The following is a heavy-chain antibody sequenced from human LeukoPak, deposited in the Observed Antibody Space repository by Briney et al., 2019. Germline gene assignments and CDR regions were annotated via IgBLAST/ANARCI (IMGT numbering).Heavy chain of an antibody. Sequence: GGSLILSCAASGFTFGSYSMHWVRQAPGKGLEWVAVISYDGRNTYYAKSVKGRFTISRDDSKNTLYLQMNSLRADDTAVYYCARNSVTTGYYFDYWGQGTLVTVSS. J-gene: IGHJ4*02. CDR3: ARNSVTTGYYFDY. D-gene: IGHD4-17*01. CDR2: ISYDGRNT. V-gene: IGHV3-30*04. CDR1: GFTFGSYS.